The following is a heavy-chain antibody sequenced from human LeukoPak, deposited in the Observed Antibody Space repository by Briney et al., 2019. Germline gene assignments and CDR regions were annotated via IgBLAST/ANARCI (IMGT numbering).Heavy chain of an antibody. J-gene: IGHJ6*02. CDR2: MNPNSGNT. CDR3: ARSLGGRYYDILTGYYYYYGMDV. V-gene: IGHV1-8*01. Sequence: ASVKVSCKASGYTFTSYDINWVRQATGQGLEWMGWMNPNSGNTGYAQKFQGRVTMTRNTSISTAYMELSSLRSEDTAVYYCARSLGGRYYDILTGYYYYYGMDVWGQGTTVTVSS. CDR1: GYTFTSYD. D-gene: IGHD3-9*01.